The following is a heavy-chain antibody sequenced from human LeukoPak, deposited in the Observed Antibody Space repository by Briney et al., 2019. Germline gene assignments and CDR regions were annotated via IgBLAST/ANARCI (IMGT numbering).Heavy chain of an antibody. V-gene: IGHV3-23*01. CDR3: AKELYTSSWTIYYYGMDV. D-gene: IGHD6-13*01. CDR1: GFTFSTYA. Sequence: QPGRSLRLSCAASGFTFSTYAMSWVRQAPGKGLEWVSAISGSGGSTYYADSVKGRFTFSRDNSKNTLYLQMNSLRAEDTAVYYCAKELYTSSWTIYYYGMDVWGQGTTVTVSS. J-gene: IGHJ6*02. CDR2: ISGSGGST.